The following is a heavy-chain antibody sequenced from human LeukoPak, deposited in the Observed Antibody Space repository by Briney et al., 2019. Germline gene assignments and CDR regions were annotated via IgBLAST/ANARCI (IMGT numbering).Heavy chain of an antibody. D-gene: IGHD6-13*01. V-gene: IGHV4-34*01. J-gene: IGHJ4*02. CDR3: SSSYPAGDDY. CDR1: GGSFSGYY. CDR2: INHSGST. Sequence: NPSETLSLTCAVYGGSFSGYYWSWIRQPPGKGLEWIGEINHSGSTNYNPSLKSRVTISVDASKNQFSLKLSSVTAADTAVYYCSSSYPAGDDYWGQGTLVTVSS.